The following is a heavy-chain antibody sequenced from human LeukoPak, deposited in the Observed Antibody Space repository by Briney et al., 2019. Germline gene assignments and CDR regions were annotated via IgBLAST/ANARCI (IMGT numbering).Heavy chain of an antibody. V-gene: IGHV3-30*18. J-gene: IGHJ4*02. Sequence: GGSLRLSCAASGFTFSSYGMHWVRQAPGKGLEWVAVISYDGSNKYYADSVKGRFTISRDNSKNTLYLQMNSLRAEDTAVYYCAKDNYDYVWRSYPAPTRTPDYWGQGTLVTVSS. CDR1: GFTFSSYG. CDR3: AKDNYDYVWRSYPAPTRTPDY. CDR2: ISYDGSNK. D-gene: IGHD3-16*01.